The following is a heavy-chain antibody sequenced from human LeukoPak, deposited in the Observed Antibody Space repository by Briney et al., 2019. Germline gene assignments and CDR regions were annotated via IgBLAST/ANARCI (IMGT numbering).Heavy chain of an antibody. CDR1: GFIFNNYG. D-gene: IGHD3-22*01. Sequence: GGSLRLSCAASGFIFNNYGMSWVRQAPGKGLEWVSAIRGNADTTYYADSVKGRFTIFRDNYKNMLYLQMNSLRVDDTAVYYCGKGHGDAMGYCYFDSWGQGTLVTVSS. CDR2: IRGNADTT. V-gene: IGHV3-23*01. CDR3: GKGHGDAMGYCYFDS. J-gene: IGHJ4*02.